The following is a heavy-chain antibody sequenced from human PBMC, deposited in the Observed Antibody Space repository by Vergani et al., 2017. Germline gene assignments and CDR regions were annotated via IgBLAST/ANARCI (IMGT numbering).Heavy chain of an antibody. V-gene: IGHV1-69-2*01. Sequence: EVQLVLSGAEVKKPGATMKISCKVSGYTFTDHYMHWVKQAPVKGLEWMGLVDPEDGETIYAEKFKGRVTIAEDTSTDTAHLELSSLRSEDTAVYYCARQVVGAPFDYDYYMDVWGKGTAVTVSS. CDR2: VDPEDGET. CDR1: GYTFTDHY. CDR3: ARQVVGAPFDYDYYMDV. J-gene: IGHJ6*03. D-gene: IGHD1-26*01.